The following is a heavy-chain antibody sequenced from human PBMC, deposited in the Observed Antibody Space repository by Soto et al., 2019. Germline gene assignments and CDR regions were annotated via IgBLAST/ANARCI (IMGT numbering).Heavy chain of an antibody. CDR3: ARVLERGGYGMDV. D-gene: IGHD3-3*01. Sequence: GGSLRLSCAASGFTFSTYEMNWVRQAPGKGLEWVSYSSSTGNTIRYADSVKGRFTISRDNAKNSLYLQMNSLRAEDTAVYYCARVLERGGYGMDVWGQGTTVTVSS. CDR1: GFTFSTYE. V-gene: IGHV3-48*03. CDR2: SSSTGNTI. J-gene: IGHJ6*02.